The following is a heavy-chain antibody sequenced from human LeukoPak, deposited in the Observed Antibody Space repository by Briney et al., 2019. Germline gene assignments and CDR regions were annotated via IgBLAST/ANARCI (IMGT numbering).Heavy chain of an antibody. D-gene: IGHD3-10*01. CDR3: ARDRGYYGIDY. CDR2: IYSGGST. CDR1: GFTVSSNY. J-gene: IGHJ4*02. V-gene: IGHV3-53*01. Sequence: PGGSLRLSCAASGFTVSSNYMSWVRQAPGKGLEWVSVIYSGGSTYYADSVKGRFTISRDNSKSTLYLQMNSLRAEDTAVYYCARDRGYYGIDYWGQGTLVTVSS.